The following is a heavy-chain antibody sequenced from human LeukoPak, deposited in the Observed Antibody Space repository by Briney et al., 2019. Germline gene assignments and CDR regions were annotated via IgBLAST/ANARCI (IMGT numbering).Heavy chain of an antibody. J-gene: IGHJ4*02. CDR1: GGSFSGYY. CDR2: IDYFGST. CDR3: ARGRYYFDSSGHFY. D-gene: IGHD3-22*01. V-gene: IGHV4-34*01. Sequence: PSETLSLTCAVDGGSFSGYYWNWIRQPPGTGLEWIGEIDYFGSTTYNPSLKSRVTISVDTSKNQFSPKLTSVTAADTAVYYCARGRYYFDSSGHFYWGQGTLVTVSS.